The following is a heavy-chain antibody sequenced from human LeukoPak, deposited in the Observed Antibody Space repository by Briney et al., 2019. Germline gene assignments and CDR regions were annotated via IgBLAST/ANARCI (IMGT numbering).Heavy chain of an antibody. CDR2: ISDSGTIT. Sequence: GGSLRLSCAASGFSFTTYAMTWVRQAPGKGLEWVSSISDSGTITYYADSVKGRFTVSRDNAKSSLYLQMNSLRDEDTAVYFCARDSGYPSGSWWWYFDLWGRGILVTVSS. CDR1: GFSFTTYA. D-gene: IGHD3-10*01. V-gene: IGHV3-48*02. J-gene: IGHJ2*01. CDR3: ARDSGYPSGSWWWYFDL.